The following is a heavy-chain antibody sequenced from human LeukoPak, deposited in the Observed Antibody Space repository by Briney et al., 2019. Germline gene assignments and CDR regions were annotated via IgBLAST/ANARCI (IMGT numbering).Heavy chain of an antibody. D-gene: IGHD2-2*01. J-gene: IGHJ5*02. Sequence: GESLKISCKASGYNFTTYWIGWARQMARKGLEWMGIIYPGDSNTRYSPSFQGQVTISADKSITTAYLQWSSLKASDTAMYYCARRYCTRTSCYASPEWFDPWGQGTLVTVSS. CDR2: IYPGDSNT. V-gene: IGHV5-51*01. CDR3: ARRYCTRTSCYASPEWFDP. CDR1: GYNFTTYW.